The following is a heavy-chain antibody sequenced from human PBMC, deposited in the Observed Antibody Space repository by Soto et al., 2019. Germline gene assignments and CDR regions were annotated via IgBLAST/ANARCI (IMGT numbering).Heavy chain of an antibody. CDR1: GYSFTDYH. CDR3: ARGDSTDCCIGVCVFFYNLDMDA. CDR2: INPKSGGT. V-gene: IGHV1-2*04. D-gene: IGHD2-2*01. Sequence: ASVKVSCKASGYSFTDYHIHWVRQAPGQGLEWLGRINPKSGGTSTAQKFQGWVTMTTDTSISTASMELTRLTSDDTAIYYCARGDSTDCCIGVCVFFYNLDMDAGAQGATVTVS. J-gene: IGHJ6*02.